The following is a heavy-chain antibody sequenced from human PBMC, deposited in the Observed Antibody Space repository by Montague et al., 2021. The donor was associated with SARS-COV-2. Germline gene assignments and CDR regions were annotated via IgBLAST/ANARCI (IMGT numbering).Heavy chain of an antibody. CDR3: SRVGDGWGSYWDFDF. V-gene: IGHV3-30-3*01. D-gene: IGHD3-10*01. Sequence: SLRLSCAASGFPFSIYSMHWVRQAPGKGLEWVAVISYDGSNTFYADSVKGRFTISRDNSKNTLYLQMNSLRADDTAVYYCSRVGDGWGSYWDFDFWGQGTMVTVSS. CDR1: GFPFSIYS. J-gene: IGHJ3*01. CDR2: ISYDGSNT.